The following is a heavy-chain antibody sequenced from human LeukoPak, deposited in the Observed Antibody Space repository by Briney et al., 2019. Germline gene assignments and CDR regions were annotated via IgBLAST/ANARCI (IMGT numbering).Heavy chain of an antibody. V-gene: IGHV3-11*01. CDR3: ARGGGADAFDI. CDR1: GFTFSSYW. CDR2: ITSSGSSI. J-gene: IGHJ3*02. Sequence: GGSLRLSCAASGFTFSSYWMHWIRQAPGKGLEWVSYITSSGSSIYYADSMTGRFTISRDNAKNSLFLQMNNLRGEDTAVYYCARGGGADAFDIWGQGTMVTVSS. D-gene: IGHD4-23*01.